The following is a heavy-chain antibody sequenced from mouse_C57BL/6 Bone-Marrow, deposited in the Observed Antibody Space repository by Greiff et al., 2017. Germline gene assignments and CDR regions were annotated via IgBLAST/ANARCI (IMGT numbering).Heavy chain of an antibody. Sequence: EVQLQESGGDLVKPGGSLKLSCAASGFTFSSYGMSWVRQTPDKRLEWVATISSGGSYTYYPDSVKGRFPISRDNSKNTLYLQMSSLKSEVTAMYYCARPNCAWFSYWCQGTLVTVSA. CDR3: ARPNCAWFSY. D-gene: IGHD4-1*01. J-gene: IGHJ3*01. CDR1: GFTFSSYG. CDR2: ISSGGSYT. V-gene: IGHV5-6*01.